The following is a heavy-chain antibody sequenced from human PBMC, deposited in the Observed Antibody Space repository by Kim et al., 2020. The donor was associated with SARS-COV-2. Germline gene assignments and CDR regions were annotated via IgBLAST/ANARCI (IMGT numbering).Heavy chain of an antibody. CDR3: AKFSGASSSEGIDI. J-gene: IGHJ3*02. D-gene: IGHD6-6*01. V-gene: IGHV3-33*03. Sequence: AASVKGRFTISRDNSKNTLYLQMHSLRAEDTAVYFCAKFSGASSSEGIDIWGQGTLVTVSS.